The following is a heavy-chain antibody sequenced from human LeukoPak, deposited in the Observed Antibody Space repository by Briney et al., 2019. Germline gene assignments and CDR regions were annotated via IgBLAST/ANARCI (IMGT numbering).Heavy chain of an antibody. V-gene: IGHV1-69*04. CDR2: IIPILGIA. D-gene: IGHD4-17*01. CDR3: ARVPYGDYFDY. Sequence: SVKVSCKASGYTFTSYGISWVRQAPGQGLEWMGRIIPILGIANYAQKFQGRVTITADKSTSTAYMELSSLRSEDTAVYYCARVPYGDYFDYWGQGTLVTVSS. J-gene: IGHJ4*02. CDR1: GYTFTSYG.